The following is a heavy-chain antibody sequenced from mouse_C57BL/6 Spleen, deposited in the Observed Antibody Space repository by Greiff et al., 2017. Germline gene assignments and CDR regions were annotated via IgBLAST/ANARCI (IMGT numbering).Heavy chain of an antibody. CDR2: IYPGDGDT. CDR1: GYAFSSSW. V-gene: IGHV1-82*01. D-gene: IGHD4-1*01. CDR3: ARFPLGRGYAMDY. Sequence: QVQLQQSGPELVKPGASVKISCKASGYAFSSSWMNWVKQRPGKGLEWIGRIYPGDGDTNYNGKFKGKATLTADKSSSTAYMQLSSLTSEDSAVYFGARFPLGRGYAMDYWGQGTSVTVSS. J-gene: IGHJ4*01.